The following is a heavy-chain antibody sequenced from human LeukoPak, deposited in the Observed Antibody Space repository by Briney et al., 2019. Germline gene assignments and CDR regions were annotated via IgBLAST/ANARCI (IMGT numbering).Heavy chain of an antibody. V-gene: IGHV1-46*01. D-gene: IGHD6-13*01. Sequence: ASVKVSCKASGYTFTSYYMHWVRQAPGQGLEWMGLINPTGGSTGYAQKFQGRVTMTRDMSTSTDYMELSSLRSEDTAVYYCAREGNRAIAAAGIDYWGQGTLVTVSS. CDR2: INPTGGST. CDR3: AREGNRAIAAAGIDY. CDR1: GYTFTSYY. J-gene: IGHJ4*02.